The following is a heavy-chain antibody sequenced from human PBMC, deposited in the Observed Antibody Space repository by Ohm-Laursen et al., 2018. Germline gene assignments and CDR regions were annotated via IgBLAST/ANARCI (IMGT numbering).Heavy chain of an antibody. CDR1: GFTFSTCA. V-gene: IGHV3-23*01. D-gene: IGHD5-18*01. Sequence: SLRLSCTASGFTFSTCAMNWVRQAPGKGLEWVSAINRSGDSTYHADSVKGRFTISRDNSKNTLYLQMNSLRAEDTAVYSCVKGPGGYRYGDYWGQGTLVTVSS. J-gene: IGHJ4*02. CDR3: VKGPGGYRYGDY. CDR2: INRSGDST.